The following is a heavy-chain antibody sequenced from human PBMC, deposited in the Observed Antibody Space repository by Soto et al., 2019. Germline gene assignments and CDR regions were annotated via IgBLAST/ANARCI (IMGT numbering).Heavy chain of an antibody. CDR1: GFTFGDYS. CDR3: TGLVIIGHHYHEAMVV. D-gene: IGHD3-9*01. Sequence: GGSLRLSCTASGFTFGDYSMSWVRQAPGKGLERVGFIRSKAYGGTTEYAASVKGRFTISRDDSKSIAYLQMNSLKTEDTAVYYCTGLVIIGHHYHEAMVVCGQAITLT. J-gene: IGHJ6*02. CDR2: IRSKAYGGTT. V-gene: IGHV3-49*04.